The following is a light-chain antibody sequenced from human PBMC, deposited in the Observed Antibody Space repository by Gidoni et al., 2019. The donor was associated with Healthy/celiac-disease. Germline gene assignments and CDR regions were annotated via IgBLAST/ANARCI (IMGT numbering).Light chain of an antibody. Sequence: SYVLTQPPSVSVAPGQTARITCGGNNIGSKSVHWYQQKPGQAPMLVVYDDSDQPSGIPERFSGSNSGNTATLTISRVEAGDEADYYCQVWDSSSDHVVFGGGTKLTVL. V-gene: IGLV3-21*02. CDR1: NIGSKS. CDR3: QVWDSSSDHVV. CDR2: DDS. J-gene: IGLJ2*01.